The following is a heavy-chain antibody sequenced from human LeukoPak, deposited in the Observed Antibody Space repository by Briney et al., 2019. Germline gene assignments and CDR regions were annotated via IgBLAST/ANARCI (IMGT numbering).Heavy chain of an antibody. CDR2: IYTSGST. J-gene: IGHJ6*03. Sequence: SETLSLTCTVSGGSISSYYWSWIRQPAGKGLEWIGRIYTSGSTNYNPSLKSRVTMSVDTSKNQFSLKLSSVTAADTAVYYCARDTLVVVAATVRRYDGHYMDVWGKGTTVTVSS. CDR3: ARDTLVVVAATVRRYDGHYMDV. CDR1: GGSISSYY. V-gene: IGHV4-4*07. D-gene: IGHD2-15*01.